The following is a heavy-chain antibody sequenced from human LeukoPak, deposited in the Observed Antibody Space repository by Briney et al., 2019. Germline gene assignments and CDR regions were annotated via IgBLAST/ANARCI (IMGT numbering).Heavy chain of an antibody. Sequence: FLRLSCAASGFTFDDYAMHWVRQSPGEGLEWVSGISWNGGRVDYADSVKGRFTISRDNAKNSLYLQMNSLRAEDTALYYCAKDGSYDSGNYGFDCWGQGTLVTVSS. V-gene: IGHV3-9*01. D-gene: IGHD3-10*01. CDR1: GFTFDDYA. CDR3: AKDGSYDSGNYGFDC. CDR2: ISWNGGRV. J-gene: IGHJ4*02.